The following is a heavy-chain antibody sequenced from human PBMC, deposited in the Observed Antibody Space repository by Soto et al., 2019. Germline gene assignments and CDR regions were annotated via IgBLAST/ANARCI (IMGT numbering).Heavy chain of an antibody. CDR1: GITFSSYS. Sequence: EVQLVESGGGLVQPGESLRLSCTASGITFSSYSMNWVRQAPGKGLEWLSYISSSKTTYADSVKGRFTISRDNAKNSVYLQMNSLRDEXXAVYYCVGXXXXXTPMXHGNYWGRGTRVTVSS. CDR2: ISSSKTT. J-gene: IGHJ4*02. V-gene: IGHV3-48*02. CDR3: VGXXXXXTPMXHGNY. D-gene: IGHD3-10*02.